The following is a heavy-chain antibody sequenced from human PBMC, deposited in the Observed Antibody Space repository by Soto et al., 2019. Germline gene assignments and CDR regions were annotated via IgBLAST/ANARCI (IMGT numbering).Heavy chain of an antibody. D-gene: IGHD2-15*01. CDR3: ARVLGYCSGGRCYHYYYYMDV. J-gene: IGHJ6*03. V-gene: IGHV4-34*01. Sequence: SETLSLTCAVYGGSFSGYYWSWIRQPPGKGLEWIGEINHSGSTNYNPSLKSRVTIPVDTSKNQFSLKLNSVTAADTAMYYCARVLGYCSGGRCYHYYYYMDVWGKGTTVTVSS. CDR2: INHSGST. CDR1: GGSFSGYY.